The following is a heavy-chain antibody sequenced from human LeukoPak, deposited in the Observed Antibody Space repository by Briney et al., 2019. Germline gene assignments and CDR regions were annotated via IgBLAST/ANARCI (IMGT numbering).Heavy chain of an antibody. CDR2: IYYSGST. Sequence: SETLSLTCTVSGGSISSYYWSWIRQPPGKGLEWLGYIYYSGSTNYNPSLKSRVTISVDTSKNQFSLKLSSVTAADTAVYYCARVRGGYGYYYYYMDVWGKGTTVTVSS. CDR3: ARVRGGYGYYYYYMDV. D-gene: IGHD3-22*01. V-gene: IGHV4-59*01. CDR1: GGSISSYY. J-gene: IGHJ6*03.